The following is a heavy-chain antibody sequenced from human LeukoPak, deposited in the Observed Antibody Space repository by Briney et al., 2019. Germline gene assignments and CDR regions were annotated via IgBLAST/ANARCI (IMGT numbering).Heavy chain of an antibody. CDR1: GGSISSYY. J-gene: IGHJ3*02. D-gene: IGHD3-22*01. V-gene: IGHV4-59*08. Sequence: PSETLSLTCTVSGGSISSYYWSWIRQPPGKGLEWIGHIYYSGNTNYNPSLKSRVTISVDTSKNQFSLKLSSVSAADTAVYYCARRYYYDSSGYSDAFDIWGQGTMVTVSS. CDR2: IYYSGNT. CDR3: ARRYYYDSSGYSDAFDI.